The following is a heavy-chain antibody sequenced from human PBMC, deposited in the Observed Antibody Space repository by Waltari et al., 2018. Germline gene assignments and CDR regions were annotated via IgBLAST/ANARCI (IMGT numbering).Heavy chain of an antibody. D-gene: IGHD6-6*01. CDR2: INHSGST. CDR1: GGSFSGYY. CDR3: ARGRKVAARPGLYYYYYMDV. V-gene: IGHV4-34*01. J-gene: IGHJ6*03. Sequence: QVQLQQWGAGLLKPSETLSLTCAVYGGSFSGYYWSWIRQPPGKGLEWIGEINHSGSTNDNPSLKSRVTISVDTSKNQFSLKLSSVTAADTAVYYCARGRKVAARPGLYYYYYMDVWGKGTTVTISS.